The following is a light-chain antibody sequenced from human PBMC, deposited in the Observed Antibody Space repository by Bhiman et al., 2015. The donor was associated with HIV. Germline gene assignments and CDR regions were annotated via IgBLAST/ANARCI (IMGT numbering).Light chain of an antibody. CDR2: GNN. Sequence: QSVLTQPPSVSAAPGQKVTITCSGSSSNIGAGYDVHWYQHLPGTAPKLLLYGNNNRPSGVPDRFSASKSGTSASLAITGLQAEDEADYYCQSYDSSLHIVVFGGGTELTVL. CDR3: QSYDSSLHIVV. CDR1: SSNIGAGYD. V-gene: IGLV1-40*01. J-gene: IGLJ2*01.